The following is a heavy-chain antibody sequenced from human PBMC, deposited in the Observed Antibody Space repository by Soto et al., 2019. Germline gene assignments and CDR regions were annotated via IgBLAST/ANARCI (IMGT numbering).Heavy chain of an antibody. D-gene: IGHD3-22*01. V-gene: IGHV1-69*06. CDR2: IIPIFGTA. Sequence: SVKVSCKASGGTFSSYAISWVRQAPGQGLEWMGGIIPIFGTANYAQKFQGRITITADKSTSTAYMELSSLRSEDTAVYYCASYYYDSSGYYPVPAPWGQGTLVTVSS. CDR3: ASYYYDSSGYYPVPAP. J-gene: IGHJ5*02. CDR1: GGTFSSYA.